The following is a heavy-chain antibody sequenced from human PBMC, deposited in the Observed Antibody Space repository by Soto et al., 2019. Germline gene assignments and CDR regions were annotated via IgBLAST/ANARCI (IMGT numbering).Heavy chain of an antibody. V-gene: IGHV3-30*18. D-gene: IGHD6-6*01. CDR2: IRSDGSKK. J-gene: IGHJ4*02. Sequence: QVQLVESGGGVVQPGTSLRLSCAASGFTFSRYGMHWVRQAPGKGLEWVAVIRSDGSKKYYAGSVEGRFTISRDNSRNTLYLQMNSLRVEDTALYYCAKVPNFSSSMDYWGQGTRVTVSS. CDR1: GFTFSRYG. CDR3: AKVPNFSSSMDY.